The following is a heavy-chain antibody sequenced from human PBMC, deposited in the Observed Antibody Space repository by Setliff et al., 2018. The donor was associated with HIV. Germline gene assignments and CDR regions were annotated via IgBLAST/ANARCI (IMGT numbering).Heavy chain of an antibody. Sequence: PGESLKISCSASGFTLKNTWMHWVRQAPGKGLMWVARVDTDGSGTSYADSVKGRFTISRDNAKNTLYLQMNTLRVEDTAVYYYATVFEVWGQGTMVTVSS. CDR1: GFTLKNTW. CDR2: VDTDGSGT. V-gene: IGHV3-74*01. CDR3: ATVFEV. J-gene: IGHJ3*01.